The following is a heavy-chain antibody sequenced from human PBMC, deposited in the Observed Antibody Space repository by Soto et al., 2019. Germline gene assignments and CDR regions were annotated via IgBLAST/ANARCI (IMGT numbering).Heavy chain of an antibody. J-gene: IGHJ6*03. CDR1: GFTVSSNY. CDR2: IYSGGST. V-gene: IGHV3-66*01. D-gene: IGHD3-3*01. Sequence: VQLVESGGGLVQPGGSLRLSCAASGFTVSSNYMSWVRQAPGQGLEWVSVIYSGGSTYYADSVKGRFTISRDNAKNTLYLHMNSLRAEDTAVYYCAREVYDFWSGLNYYYYYMDVWGKGTTVTVSS. CDR3: AREVYDFWSGLNYYYYYMDV.